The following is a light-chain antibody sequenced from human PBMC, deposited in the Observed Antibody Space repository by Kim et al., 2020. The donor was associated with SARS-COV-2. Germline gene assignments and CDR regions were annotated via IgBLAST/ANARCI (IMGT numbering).Light chain of an antibody. V-gene: IGKV4-1*01. CDR3: QQYYNSPRT. Sequence: DIVMTQSPDSLAVSLGERATINCKSSQSVLKSSNNKNNLAWYQQKSGQPPKVLIYWASFREFGVPDRFIGSGSVTDFTLTISSLQAEDVAVYYCQQYYNSPRTFGQGTKVDIK. CDR1: QSVLKSSNNKNN. CDR2: WAS. J-gene: IGKJ1*01.